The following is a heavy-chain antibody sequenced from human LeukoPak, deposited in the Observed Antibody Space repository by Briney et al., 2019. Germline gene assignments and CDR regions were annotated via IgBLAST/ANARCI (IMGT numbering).Heavy chain of an antibody. CDR2: ISSSGSII. J-gene: IGHJ4*02. Sequence: GGSLRLSCAASGFTFSNYAMSWVRQAPGKGLEWVSYISSSGSIIYYADSVKGRFTISRDNAKNSLFLQMNSLRVEDTAVYYCARTMWGFDYWGQGTLVTVSS. CDR3: ARTMWGFDY. D-gene: IGHD7-27*01. CDR1: GFTFSNYA. V-gene: IGHV3-48*03.